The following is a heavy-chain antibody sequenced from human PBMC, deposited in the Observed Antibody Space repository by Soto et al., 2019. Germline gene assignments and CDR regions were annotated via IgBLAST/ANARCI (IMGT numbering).Heavy chain of an antibody. Sequence: GGSLRLSCAASGFTFSSYWMHWVRQAPGKGLVWISRINSDGSSTSYADSVKGRFTISRDNAKNTLYLQMNSLRAEDTAVYYCARVPDIVVVVAARNAFDIWGQGTMVTVSS. J-gene: IGHJ3*02. CDR1: GFTFSSYW. D-gene: IGHD2-15*01. V-gene: IGHV3-74*01. CDR3: ARVPDIVVVVAARNAFDI. CDR2: INSDGSST.